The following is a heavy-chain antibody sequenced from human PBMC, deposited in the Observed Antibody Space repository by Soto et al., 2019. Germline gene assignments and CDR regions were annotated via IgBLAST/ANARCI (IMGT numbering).Heavy chain of an antibody. CDR2: ISAYNGNT. J-gene: IGHJ6*02. CDR1: GYTFTSYG. V-gene: IGHV1-18*01. Sequence: ASVNVSCKASGYTFTSYGISWVRQAPGQGLEWMGWISAYNGNTNYAQKLQGRVTMTTDTSTSTAYMELRSLRSDDTAVYYCARDQGITTFGVYSMYYYGMDVWGQGTTVTAP. D-gene: IGHD3-3*01. CDR3: ARDQGITTFGVYSMYYYGMDV.